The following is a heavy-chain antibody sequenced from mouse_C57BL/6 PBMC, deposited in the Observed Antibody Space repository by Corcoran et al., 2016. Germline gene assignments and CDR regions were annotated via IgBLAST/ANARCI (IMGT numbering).Heavy chain of an antibody. CDR3: ARSPY. V-gene: IGHV14-3*01. CDR1: GFNIKDYY. J-gene: IGHJ3*01. CDR2: IDPANGNT. Sequence: EVQLQQSGAELVKPGASVKLSCTASGFNIKDYYMHWVKQRPEQGLEWIGRIDPANGNTKYAPKFQGKATITADTSSNTAYLQLSSLTSEDTAIYYCARSPYWGQGTLVTVSA.